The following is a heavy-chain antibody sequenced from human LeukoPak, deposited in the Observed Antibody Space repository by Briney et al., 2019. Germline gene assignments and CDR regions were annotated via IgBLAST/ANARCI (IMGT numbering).Heavy chain of an antibody. CDR3: ARGATGTYCSSTSCYAGVDY. V-gene: IGHV4-34*01. D-gene: IGHD2-2*01. J-gene: IGHJ4*02. CDR2: INHSGST. CDR1: GGSISSYY. Sequence: SETLSLTCTVSGGSISSYYWSWIRQPPGKGLEWIGEINHSGSTNYNPSLKSRVTISVDTSKNQFSLKLSSVTAADTAVYYCARGATGTYCSSTSCYAGVDYWGQGTLVTVSS.